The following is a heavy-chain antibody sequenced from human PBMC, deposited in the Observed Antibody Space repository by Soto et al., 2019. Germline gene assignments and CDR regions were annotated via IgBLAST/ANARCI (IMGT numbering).Heavy chain of an antibody. CDR2: ISGSGDNT. D-gene: IGHD3-3*01. CDR1: GFTFSSYA. CDR3: AKDLGTDDFWSAYYTYYYMDV. J-gene: IGHJ6*03. Sequence: ESGGGLVQPGGSLRLSCAASGFTFSSYALNWVRQAPGKGLEWVSVISGSGDNTYYADSVKGRFTISRDNSKNTLYLQMNSLSAEDTAVYYCAKDLGTDDFWSAYYTYYYMDVWGKGTTVTVSS. V-gene: IGHV3-23*01.